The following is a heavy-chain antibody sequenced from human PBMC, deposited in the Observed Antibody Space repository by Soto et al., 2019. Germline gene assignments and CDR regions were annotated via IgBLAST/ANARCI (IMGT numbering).Heavy chain of an antibody. CDR3: ARSFSLDPAAGIDY. CDR1: GYTFTRYA. V-gene: IGHV1-8*01. J-gene: IGHJ4*02. CDR2: MNPNSGNT. Sequence: ASVKVPCKASGYTFTRYAIHWVRQATGQGLEWMGWMNPNSGNTGYAQKFQGRVTMTRNTSISTAYMELSSLRSEDTAVYYCARSFSLDPAAGIDYWGQGTLVTVSS. D-gene: IGHD5-18*01.